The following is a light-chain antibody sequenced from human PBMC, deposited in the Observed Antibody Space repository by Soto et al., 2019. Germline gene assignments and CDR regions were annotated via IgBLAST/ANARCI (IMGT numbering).Light chain of an antibody. J-gene: IGLJ1*01. CDR2: DVT. Sequence: QSALTQPRSVSGSPGQSVTISCTGTSSDVGRYNYVSWYQQHPAKAPKLIIYDVTKRPSGVPDRFSGSKSGNTASLTISGLQAEDEADYYCCSYAGSYTHVFGTGTKVTVL. V-gene: IGLV2-11*01. CDR1: SSDVGRYNY. CDR3: CSYAGSYTHV.